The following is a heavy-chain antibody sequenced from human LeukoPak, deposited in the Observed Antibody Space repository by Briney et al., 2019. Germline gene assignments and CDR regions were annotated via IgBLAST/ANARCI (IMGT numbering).Heavy chain of an antibody. D-gene: IGHD1-7*01. CDR1: TFTFSGYS. Sequence: TGGSLRLSCAASTFTFSGYSMDWVRQAPGKGLEWVSYISESTSHIYYADSVKGRFTISRDNAKNSLYLQMNSLRAEDTAVYYCAKDQPRLTGTTPLRPLDYWGQGTLVTVSS. CDR2: ISESTSHI. V-gene: IGHV3-21*04. CDR3: AKDQPRLTGTTPLRPLDY. J-gene: IGHJ4*02.